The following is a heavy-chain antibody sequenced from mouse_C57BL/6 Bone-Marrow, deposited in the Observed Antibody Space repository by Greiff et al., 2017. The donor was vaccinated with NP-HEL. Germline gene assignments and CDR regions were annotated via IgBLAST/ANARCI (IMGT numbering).Heavy chain of an antibody. Sequence: VQLQQSGAELVKPGASVKISCKASGYTFTDYYINWVKQRPGQGLEWIGKIGPGSGSTYYNEKFKGKATLTADKSSSTAYMQLSSLTSEDSAVYFCARRGIYYYGSKGFAYWGQGTLVTVSA. V-gene: IGHV1-77*01. D-gene: IGHD1-1*01. CDR3: ARRGIYYYGSKGFAY. CDR2: IGPGSGST. CDR1: GYTFTDYY. J-gene: IGHJ3*01.